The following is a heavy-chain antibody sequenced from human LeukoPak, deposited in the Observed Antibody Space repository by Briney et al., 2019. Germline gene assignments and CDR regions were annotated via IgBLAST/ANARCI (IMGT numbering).Heavy chain of an antibody. V-gene: IGHV3-7*01. D-gene: IGHD4-17*01. CDR1: GFIFNKNW. CDR3: VPEPEYGESG. J-gene: IGHJ4*02. CDR2: INEDGSEK. Sequence: PGGSLRLSCAASGFIFNKNWMSWVRQAPGKGLEWVANINEDGSEKNYVDSVKGRFTIPRDNAKTSLYLQMNSLRVEDTAVYYCVPEPEYGESGGGQGALVTVSS.